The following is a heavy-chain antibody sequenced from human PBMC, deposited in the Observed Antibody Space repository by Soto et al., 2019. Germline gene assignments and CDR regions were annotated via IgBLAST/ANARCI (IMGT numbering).Heavy chain of an antibody. D-gene: IGHD6-19*01. CDR3: VAGQYFFDY. Sequence: QVQLVESGGGVVQPGRSLRLSCEASGFSFSSYGMQWVRQAPGKGLEWVAVISYDGSNKYYADSVKDRFTISRDNSKKTLYLQMNSLRADDTAVYYCVAGQYFFDYCGQGTLVTVSS. J-gene: IGHJ4*02. CDR2: ISYDGSNK. CDR1: GFSFSSYG. V-gene: IGHV3-30*03.